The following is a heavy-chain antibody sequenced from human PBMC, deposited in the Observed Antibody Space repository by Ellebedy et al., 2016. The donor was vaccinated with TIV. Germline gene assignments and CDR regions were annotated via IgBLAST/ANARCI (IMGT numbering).Heavy chain of an antibody. Sequence: LETLSLTXTVSGGSISSYYWSWIRQPPGKGLEWIGYIYYSGSTNYNPSLKSRVTISVDTSKNQFSLKLSSVTAADTAVYYCARSYGDFDYWGQGTLVTVSS. J-gene: IGHJ4*02. CDR2: IYYSGST. CDR3: ARSYGDFDY. D-gene: IGHD4-17*01. V-gene: IGHV4-59*01. CDR1: GGSISSYY.